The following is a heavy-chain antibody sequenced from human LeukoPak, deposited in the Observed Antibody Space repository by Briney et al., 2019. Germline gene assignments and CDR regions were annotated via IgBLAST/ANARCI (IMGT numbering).Heavy chain of an antibody. V-gene: IGHV3-48*01. CDR2: ISRSTTNV. CDR3: ARSSDYSELDY. Sequence: GACLRLSCAASGFTVTNYNMRWVSPAPGKWLEWVSSISRSTTNVYYAASVKGRFPISRASTNTSLYLQVSSLRGEDTAVYYCARSSDYSELDYLGQGTLVTVSS. CDR1: GFTVTNYN. D-gene: IGHD4-11*01. J-gene: IGHJ4*02.